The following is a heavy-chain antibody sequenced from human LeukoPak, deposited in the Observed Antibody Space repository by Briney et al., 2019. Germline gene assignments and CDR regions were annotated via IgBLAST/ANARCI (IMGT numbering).Heavy chain of an antibody. V-gene: IGHV3-23*01. Sequence: GGSLRLSCAASVFTFSSFSMGWVGQAPGKGLEWVSVISGGSGAIFYGDSVNGRFTISRDNSKNTLYLEMNTLRADDTAVYYCAREGDRGVVVADYFDYWGQGTRVTVSS. CDR1: VFTFSSFS. J-gene: IGHJ4*02. CDR2: ISGGSGAI. D-gene: IGHD6-19*01. CDR3: AREGDRGVVVADYFDY.